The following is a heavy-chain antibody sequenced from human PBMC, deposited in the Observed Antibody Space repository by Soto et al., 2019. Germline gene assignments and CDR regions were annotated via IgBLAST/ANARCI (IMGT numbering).Heavy chain of an antibody. Sequence: SETLSLTCAVYGGSFSGYYWSWIRQPPGKGLEWIGEINHSGSTNYNPSLKSRVTISVDTSKNQFSLRLSSVTAADTAMYYCARLYPYFDTFSGSRIYPFDIWGQGTMVTVAS. CDR1: GGSFSGYY. CDR2: INHSGST. D-gene: IGHD3-9*01. J-gene: IGHJ3*02. CDR3: ARLYPYFDTFSGSRIYPFDI. V-gene: IGHV4-34*01.